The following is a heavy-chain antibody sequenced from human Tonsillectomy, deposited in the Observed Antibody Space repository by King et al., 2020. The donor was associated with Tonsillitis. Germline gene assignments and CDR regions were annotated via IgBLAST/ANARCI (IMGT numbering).Heavy chain of an antibody. V-gene: IGHV4-39*01. CDR1: GGSISSSSYY. J-gene: IGHJ4*02. Sequence: QLQESGPGLVKPSETLSLTCTVSGGSISSSSYYWGWIRQPPGKGLEWIGSIYYSGSTYYNPSLTSRVTISVDTSKNQFSLKLSSVTAADTAVYYCARRPTSLIDYWGQGTLVTVSS. CDR2: IYYSGST. CDR3: ARRPTSLIDY.